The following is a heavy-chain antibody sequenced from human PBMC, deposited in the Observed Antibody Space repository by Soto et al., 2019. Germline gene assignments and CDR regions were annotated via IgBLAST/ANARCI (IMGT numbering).Heavy chain of an antibody. D-gene: IGHD6-19*01. CDR3: AKLSSVAGNGDDAFDI. CDR2: ISASGGIT. CDR1: GFTFSSYA. Sequence: EVQLLESGGGLVQPGGSLRLSCAASGFTFSSYAMSWVRQAPGKGLEWVSAISASGGITYYADSVKGRFTISRDNSKNRLYQQMNSLRAEDTAVYYCAKLSSVAGNGDDAFDIWVQGRMVTVAS. V-gene: IGHV3-23*01. J-gene: IGHJ3*02.